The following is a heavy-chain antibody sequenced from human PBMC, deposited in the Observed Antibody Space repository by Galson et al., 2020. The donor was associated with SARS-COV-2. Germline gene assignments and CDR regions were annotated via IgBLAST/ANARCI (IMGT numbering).Heavy chain of an antibody. J-gene: IGHJ6*03. CDR2: INHSGST. CDR3: ARGPSRPVPPPSGSGSYYNVYNSYYSYMDV. V-gene: IGHV4-34*01. CDR1: GGSVSGYY. D-gene: IGHD3-10*01. Sequence: SETLSLTCAVYGGSVSGYYWSWIRQPPGKGLEWIGEINHSGSTNYNPSLKSRVTISVDTSKNQFSLRLTSVTAADTAMYYCARGPSRPVPPPSGSGSYYNVYNSYYSYMDVWGKGTTVTISS.